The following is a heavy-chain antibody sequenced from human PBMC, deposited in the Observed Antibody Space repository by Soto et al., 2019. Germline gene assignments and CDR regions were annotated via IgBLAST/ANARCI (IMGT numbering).Heavy chain of an antibody. CDR2: VSPHSGSP. CDR3: ARGGYSSSWEFDF. V-gene: IGHV1-8*01. Sequence: QVQLVQSGAEVKKPGASLRVSCKASGYTFTTYDINWVRQTPGQGLEWMGWVSPHSGSPGFAQKFQGRLTITTNTTITTAYMALTSLRSDDSAVYFCARGGYSSSWEFDFSGQGTLVTVS. D-gene: IGHD6-6*01. CDR1: GYTFTTYD. J-gene: IGHJ4*02.